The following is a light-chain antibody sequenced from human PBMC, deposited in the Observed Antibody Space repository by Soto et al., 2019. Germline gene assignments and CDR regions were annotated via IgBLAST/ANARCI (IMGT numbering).Light chain of an antibody. Sequence: VMTQSPATLSVSPGERATLSCRASQSVGSNLAWYHQKPGQAPRLLIYGASTRATGIPARFSGSGSGTEFTLTINSLQSEDFAVYYCQQYNNWPRTFGQGTKV. CDR1: QSVGSN. V-gene: IGKV3-15*01. J-gene: IGKJ1*01. CDR3: QQYNNWPRT. CDR2: GAS.